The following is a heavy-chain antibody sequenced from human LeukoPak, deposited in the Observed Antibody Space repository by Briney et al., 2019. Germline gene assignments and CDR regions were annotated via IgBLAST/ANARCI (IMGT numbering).Heavy chain of an antibody. CDR3: ARVYGSGSYRPLGAFDI. Sequence: SETLSLTCTVSGGSISSSSYYWGWIRQPPGKGLEWIGSIYYSGSTYYNPSLKSRVTISVDTSKNQFSLKLSSVTAADTAVYYCARVYGSGSYRPLGAFDIWGQGTMVTVSS. J-gene: IGHJ3*02. V-gene: IGHV4-39*07. CDR2: IYYSGST. D-gene: IGHD3-10*01. CDR1: GGSISSSSYY.